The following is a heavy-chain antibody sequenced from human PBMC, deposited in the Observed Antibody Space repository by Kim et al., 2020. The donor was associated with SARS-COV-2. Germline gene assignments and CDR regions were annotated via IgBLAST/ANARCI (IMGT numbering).Heavy chain of an antibody. CDR2: IWYDGNKN. V-gene: IGHV3-33*01. CDR1: GFTFSNYY. Sequence: GGSLRLSCAASGFTFSNYYMHWVRQAPGKGLEWVALIWYDGNKNYSTDFVKGRITISRDSYKKTLYLQVNSLRAEETAVYYCASPQYCSGGSCYFWGQGT. CDR3: ASPQYCSGGSCYF. D-gene: IGHD2-15*01. J-gene: IGHJ4*02.